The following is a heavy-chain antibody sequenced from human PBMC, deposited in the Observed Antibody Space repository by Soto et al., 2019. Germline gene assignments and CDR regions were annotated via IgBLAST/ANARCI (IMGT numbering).Heavy chain of an antibody. CDR3: ARGGGLLS. CDR1: GYTFTGYY. J-gene: IGHJ4*02. V-gene: IGHV1-2*04. CDR2: INPNSGGT. Sequence: QVQLVQSGAEVKKPGASVKVSCKASGYTFTGYYMHWVRQAPGQGLEWMGWINPNSGGTNYAQKFQGWVTMTRDTSRSNADMERSRLKSDDPAGYYCARGGGLLSWGQGTLVTVSS. D-gene: IGHD3-16*01.